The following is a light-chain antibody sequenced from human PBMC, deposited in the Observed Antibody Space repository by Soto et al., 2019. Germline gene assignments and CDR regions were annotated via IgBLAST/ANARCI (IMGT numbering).Light chain of an antibody. CDR2: EVS. V-gene: IGLV2-23*02. J-gene: IGLJ1*01. CDR1: SSDVGSYNL. CDR3: CSYAGGSTYV. Sequence: QSALTQPASVSGSPGQSITISCTGTSSDVGSYNLVSWYQRHPGKAPELMIYEVSKRPSGVSNRFSGSKSGNTASLTISGLQAEDEADYYCCSYAGGSTYVFGTGTKLTVL.